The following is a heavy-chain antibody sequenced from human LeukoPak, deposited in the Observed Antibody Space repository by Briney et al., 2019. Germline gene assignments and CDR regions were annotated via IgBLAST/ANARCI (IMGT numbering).Heavy chain of an antibody. J-gene: IGHJ4*02. CDR3: AIDYDFWSGYPYLGY. CDR2: INHSGNT. V-gene: IGHV4-34*01. Sequence: SETLSLTCAVNGGSFSGYFWSWIRQPPGKGLEWIGEINHSGNTYYNASLKSRITISVDTSKRQFSLRMNSVTAADTAVYYCAIDYDFWSGYPYLGYWGQGTLVTVSS. CDR1: GGSFSGYF. D-gene: IGHD3-3*01.